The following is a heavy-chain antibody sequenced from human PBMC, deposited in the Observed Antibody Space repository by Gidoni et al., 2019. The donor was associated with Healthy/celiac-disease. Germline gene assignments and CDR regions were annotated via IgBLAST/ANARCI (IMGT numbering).Heavy chain of an antibody. J-gene: IGHJ6*02. CDR1: GGSFSGYY. D-gene: IGHD6-13*01. CDR3: ARSSSRYYYDGMDV. Sequence: QVQLQQWGAGLLKPSETLSLTCAVYGGSFSGYYWSWIRQPPGKGLEWIGEINHSGSTNYNPSLKSRVTISVDTSKNQFSLKLSSVTAADTAVYYCARSSSRYYYDGMDVWGQGTTVTVSS. V-gene: IGHV4-34*01. CDR2: INHSGST.